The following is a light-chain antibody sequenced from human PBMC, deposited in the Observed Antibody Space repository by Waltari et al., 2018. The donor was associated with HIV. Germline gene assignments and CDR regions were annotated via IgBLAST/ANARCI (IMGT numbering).Light chain of an antibody. CDR3: QVWDSGSDHV. CDR1: NIRTRD. Sequence: SYVLTPPPSISVAPGKTAKTTCGGNNIRTRDEHWYQQKACQAPIFVIFDDDERPSGIHERFSGSNSENTATLTINRIEVGYEADYYCQVWDSGSDHVFGSGTTVTVL. CDR2: DDD. V-gene: IGLV3-21*01. J-gene: IGLJ1*01.